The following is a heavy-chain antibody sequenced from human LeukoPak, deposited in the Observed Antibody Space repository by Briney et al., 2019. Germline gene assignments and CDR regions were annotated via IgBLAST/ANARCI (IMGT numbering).Heavy chain of an antibody. J-gene: IGHJ4*02. CDR2: IHNSGTT. D-gene: IGHD6-13*01. CDR3: ARDLGSSSDY. Sequence: GGSLRLSCAASGFIVSSNYMNWVRQAPGKGLEWVSVIHNSGTTYADAVKGRFTISRDNSKNTLFLQMNSLRADDTVMYYCARDLGSSSDYWGQGTLFTVSS. CDR1: GFIVSSNY. V-gene: IGHV3-66*01.